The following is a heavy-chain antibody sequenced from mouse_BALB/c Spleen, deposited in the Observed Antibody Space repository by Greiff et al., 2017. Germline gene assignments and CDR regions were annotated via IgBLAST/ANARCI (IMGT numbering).Heavy chain of an antibody. CDR2: INPSNGRT. CDR3: AHGHWDGWYFDV. Sequence: QAQLQQPGAELVKPGASVKLSCKASGYTFTSYWMHWVKQRPGQGLEWIGEINPSNGRTNYNEKFKGKATLTVDTSSSTAYMQLSSLTSEDTAVYCCAHGHWDGWYFDVWGAGTTVTVAS. J-gene: IGHJ1*01. D-gene: IGHD4-1*01. CDR1: GYTFTSYW. V-gene: IGHV1S81*02.